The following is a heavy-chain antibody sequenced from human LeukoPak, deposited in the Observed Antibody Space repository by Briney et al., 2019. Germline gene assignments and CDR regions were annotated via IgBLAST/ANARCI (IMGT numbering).Heavy chain of an antibody. V-gene: IGHV3-30*04. D-gene: IGHD3-22*01. Sequence: GGSLRLSCAASGFTFSSYAMHWVRQAPGKGLEWVAVISYDGSNKYYADSVKGRFTISRDNSKNTLYLQMNSLRAEDTAVYYRARRNHYDSKETDYWGQGTLVTVSS. CDR2: ISYDGSNK. J-gene: IGHJ4*02. CDR3: ARRNHYDSKETDY. CDR1: GFTFSSYA.